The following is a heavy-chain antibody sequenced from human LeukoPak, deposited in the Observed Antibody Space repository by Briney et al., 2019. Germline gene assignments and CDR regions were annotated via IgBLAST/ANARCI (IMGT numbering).Heavy chain of an antibody. CDR1: GYTFTRYD. Sequence: ASVKVSCKASGYTFTRYDINWVRQATGQGLEWMGWMNPNSGNTGYAQKFQGRVTMTRNTSISTAYMELSSLRSEDTAVYYCARGGIFGVVISDWGQGTLVTVSS. CDR3: ARGGIFGVVISD. CDR2: MNPNSGNT. V-gene: IGHV1-8*01. J-gene: IGHJ4*02. D-gene: IGHD3-3*01.